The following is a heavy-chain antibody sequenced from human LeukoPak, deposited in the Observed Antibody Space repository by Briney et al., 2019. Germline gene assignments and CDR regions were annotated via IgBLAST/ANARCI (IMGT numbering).Heavy chain of an antibody. V-gene: IGHV3-7*01. CDR3: VRLSRSVPNDY. Sequence: PGGSLRLSCAASGFTFSTYWMSWVRPPPGKGLEWVANINQGGSVKQYVDSVEGRFTVSRDNAKNSLFLQMNSLRAEDTAVYYCVRLSRSVPNDYWGQGTLVTVSS. CDR2: INQGGSVK. CDR1: GFTFSTYW. D-gene: IGHD5/OR15-5a*01. J-gene: IGHJ4*02.